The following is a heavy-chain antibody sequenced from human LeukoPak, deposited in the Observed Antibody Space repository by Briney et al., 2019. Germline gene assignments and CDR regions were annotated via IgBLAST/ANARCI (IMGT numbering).Heavy chain of an antibody. CDR3: AKAGGASWYLY. CDR1: GFIFSSYT. CDR2: INGSGGRT. Sequence: GGPLRLSCAASGFIFSSYTMGWVRQAPGKWLEWVSDINGSGGRTYYADSVNGRFTISRDNSKNTLYLQMNSLRAEDTAVYYCAKAGGASWYLYWGQGTLVTVSS. V-gene: IGHV3-23*01. J-gene: IGHJ4*02. D-gene: IGHD6-13*01.